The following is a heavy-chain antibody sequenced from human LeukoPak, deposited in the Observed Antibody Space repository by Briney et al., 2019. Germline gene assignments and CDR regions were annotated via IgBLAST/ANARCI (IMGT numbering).Heavy chain of an antibody. V-gene: IGHV1-2*06. D-gene: IGHD3-9*01. CDR3: ATPVGLRYFDWLSQSDAFDI. CDR2: INPNSGGT. J-gene: IGHJ3*02. Sequence: ASVKVSCKASGYTFTGYYMHWVRQAPGQGLEWMGRINPNSGGTNYAQKFQGRVTITRDTSISTAYMELSRLRSDDTAVYYCATPVGLRYFDWLSQSDAFDIWGQGTMVTVSS. CDR1: GYTFTGYY.